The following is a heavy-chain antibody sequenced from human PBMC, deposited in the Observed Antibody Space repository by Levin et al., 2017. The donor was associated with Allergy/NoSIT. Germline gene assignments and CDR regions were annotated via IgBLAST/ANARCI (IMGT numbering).Heavy chain of an antibody. V-gene: IGHV3-74*01. Sequence: GGSLRLSCAASGFTFSSYWMHWVRQAPGKGLVWVSRINSDGSSTSYADSVKGRFTISRDNAKNTLYLQMNSLRAEDTAVYHCARVTHMRNDLDYWGQGTLVTVSS. CDR1: GFTFSSYW. CDR3: ARVTHMRNDLDY. J-gene: IGHJ4*02. D-gene: IGHD1-1*01. CDR2: INSDGSST.